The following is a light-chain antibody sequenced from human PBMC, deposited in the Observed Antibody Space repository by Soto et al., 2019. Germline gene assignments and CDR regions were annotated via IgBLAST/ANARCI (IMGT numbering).Light chain of an antibody. Sequence: DIQMTQSPSSLSASVGDRVTITCRASQGISNYLAWYQQKPGKVPKLLIYAASTLQSGVPSRFSGSGSGTDFTLTISNLQPEDVATYYCHKYKGAPPFTFGPGTKVDIK. J-gene: IGKJ3*01. CDR3: HKYKGAPPFT. V-gene: IGKV1-27*01. CDR1: QGISNY. CDR2: AAS.